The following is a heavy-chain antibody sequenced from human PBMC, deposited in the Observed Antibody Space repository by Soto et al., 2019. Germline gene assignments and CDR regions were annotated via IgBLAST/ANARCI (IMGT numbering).Heavy chain of an antibody. D-gene: IGHD3-10*01. J-gene: IGHJ6*04. CDR3: VRVRSSGETDV. V-gene: IGHV4-34*01. CDR1: GGSFSGYY. Sequence: SETLFLTCAVYGGSFSGYYWSWIRQPPGKGLEWIGEINHSGSTNYNPSLKSRVTISVDTSKNQFSLKLSSVTAADTAVYYCVRVRSSGETDVWGKGTTVTVSS. CDR2: INHSGST.